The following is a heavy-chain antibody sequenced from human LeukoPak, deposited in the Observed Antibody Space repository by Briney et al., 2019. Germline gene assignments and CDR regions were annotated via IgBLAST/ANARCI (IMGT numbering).Heavy chain of an antibody. CDR3: ARFSMYYYESSGYYFDY. J-gene: IGHJ4*02. Sequence: GGSLRLSCATSGFTFDDYGMSWVRQAPGKGLEWVSGINWNGGSTGYADAVKGRFTISRDNAKNSLYLQMNSLRAEDTALYHCARFSMYYYESSGYYFDYWGQGTLVTVSS. D-gene: IGHD3-22*01. V-gene: IGHV3-20*01. CDR2: INWNGGST. CDR1: GFTFDDYG.